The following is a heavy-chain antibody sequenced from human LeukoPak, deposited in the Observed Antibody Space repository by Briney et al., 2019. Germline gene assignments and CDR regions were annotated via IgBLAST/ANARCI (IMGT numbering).Heavy chain of an antibody. CDR2: ISSSSSYI. J-gene: IGHJ4*02. D-gene: IGHD1-26*01. CDR1: GFTFSSCS. V-gene: IGHV3-21*01. Sequence: GGSLRLSCAASGFTFSSCSMNWVRQAPGKGLEWVSSISSSSSYIYYADSVKGRFTISRDNAKNSLYLQMNSLRAEDTAVYYCAREGGSLYFDYWGQGTLVTVSS. CDR3: AREGGSLYFDY.